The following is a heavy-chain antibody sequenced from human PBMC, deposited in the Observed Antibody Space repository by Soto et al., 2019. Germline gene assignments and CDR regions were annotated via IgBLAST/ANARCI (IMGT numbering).Heavy chain of an antibody. CDR2: INAGNGNT. Sequence: QVQRVQSGAEEKKPGASVKVSCKASGYTFTSYAMHWVRQAPGQRLEWMGWINAGNGNTKYSQKFQGRVTITRDTAASTAYMELSSLRSEATAVYYCARDLGGYVDYGTWGQGTLVTVSS. V-gene: IGHV1-3*05. J-gene: IGHJ5*02. CDR1: GYTFTSYA. CDR3: ARDLGGYVDYGT. D-gene: IGHD4-17*01.